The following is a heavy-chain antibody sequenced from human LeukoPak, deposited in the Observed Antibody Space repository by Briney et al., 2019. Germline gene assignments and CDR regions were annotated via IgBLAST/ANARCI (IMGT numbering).Heavy chain of an antibody. CDR2: IIPIFGTA. CDR3: ARVGGGYSYGYYYYYGMDV. Sequence: SVKVSCKASGGTFSSYAISWVRQAPGQGLEWMGGIIPIFGTANYAQKFQGRVTITADESTSTAYMELSSLRSEDTAVYYCARVGGGYSYGYYYYYGMDVWGQGTTVTVSS. CDR1: GGTFSSYA. V-gene: IGHV1-69*13. D-gene: IGHD5-18*01. J-gene: IGHJ6*02.